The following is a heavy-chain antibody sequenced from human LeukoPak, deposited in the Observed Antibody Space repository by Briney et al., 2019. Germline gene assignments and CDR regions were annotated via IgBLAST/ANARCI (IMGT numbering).Heavy chain of an antibody. CDR2: IYPGDSDT. CDR3: ARQRANYYGSGSPTAHYYYMDV. D-gene: IGHD3-10*01. J-gene: IGHJ6*03. V-gene: IGHV5-51*01. CDR1: GYSFTSYW. Sequence: GESLKISCKGSGYSFTSYWIGWVRQMPGKGLEWMGIIYPGDSDTRYSPSFQGQVTISADKSISTAYLQWSSLKASDTAMYYCARQRANYYGSGSPTAHYYYMDVWGKGTTVTVSS.